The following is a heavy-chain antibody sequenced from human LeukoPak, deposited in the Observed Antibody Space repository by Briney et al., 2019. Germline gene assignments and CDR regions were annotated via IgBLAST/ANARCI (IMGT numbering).Heavy chain of an antibody. CDR3: ARGAGSGYYFYMDV. D-gene: IGHD3-10*01. Sequence: GGSLRLSCAASGFTFSSYAMSWVRQAPGKGLEWVSAISGSGGSTYYADSVKGRFTMSRDNAKNSLYLQMNSLRAEDTAFYYCARGAGSGYYFYMDVWGKGTTVTVSS. CDR2: ISGSGGST. J-gene: IGHJ6*03. CDR1: GFTFSSYA. V-gene: IGHV3-23*01.